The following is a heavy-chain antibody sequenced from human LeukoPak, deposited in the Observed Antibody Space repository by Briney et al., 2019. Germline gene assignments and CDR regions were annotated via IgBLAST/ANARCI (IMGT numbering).Heavy chain of an antibody. J-gene: IGHJ4*02. CDR3: ARVPRSMITFGGVIVPFDY. CDR1: GYTFTGYY. D-gene: IGHD3-16*02. V-gene: IGHV1-2*02. Sequence: ASVKVSCKASGYTFTGYYMHWVRQAPGQGLEWMGWISPNSGGTNYAQKFQGRVTMTRDTSISTAYMELSRLRSDDTAVYYCARVPRSMITFGGVIVPFDYWGQGTLVTVSS. CDR2: ISPNSGGT.